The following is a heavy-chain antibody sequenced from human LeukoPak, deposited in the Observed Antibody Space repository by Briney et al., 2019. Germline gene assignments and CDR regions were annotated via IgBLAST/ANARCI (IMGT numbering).Heavy chain of an antibody. Sequence: GGSLRLSCAASGFTFSSYDVTWVRQAPGKGLEWASSISGSGGSTDYADSVKGRFTISRDNYKNTLYVQMNSLRAEDRAVYYLPKHADRGGYYNVYYCGEGALGTVSS. V-gene: IGHV3-23*01. CDR3: PKHADRGGYYNVYY. CDR2: ISGSGGST. D-gene: IGHD3-22*01. CDR1: GFTFSSYD. J-gene: IGHJ4*02.